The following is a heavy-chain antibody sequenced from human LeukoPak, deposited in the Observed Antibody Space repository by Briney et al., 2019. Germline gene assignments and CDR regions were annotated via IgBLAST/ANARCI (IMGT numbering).Heavy chain of an antibody. V-gene: IGHV3-21*01. CDR2: ISSSSSYI. Sequence: GGSLRLSCAASGFTFSSYSMNWVRQAPGKGLEWVSSISSSSSYIYYADSVKGRFTISRDNAKNSLYLQMNSLRAEDTDVYYCARDPGYYDFWSGYYTTPDAFDIWGQGTMVTVSS. D-gene: IGHD3-3*01. CDR1: GFTFSSYS. CDR3: ARDPGYYDFWSGYYTTPDAFDI. J-gene: IGHJ3*02.